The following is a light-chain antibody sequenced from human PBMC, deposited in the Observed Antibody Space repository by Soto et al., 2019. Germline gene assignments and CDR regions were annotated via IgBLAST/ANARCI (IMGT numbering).Light chain of an antibody. J-gene: IGKJ5*01. CDR1: QYVGTR. V-gene: IGKV3-11*01. Sequence: EIVLTQSPGTLSSSPGETGTLSCRASQYVGTRLAWYQHKSGQAPRLLIYDASNRATGIPARFSGSGSGTDFTLTISSLEPEDFAVYYCQQRSSWSPITFGQGTRLEIK. CDR3: QQRSSWSPIT. CDR2: DAS.